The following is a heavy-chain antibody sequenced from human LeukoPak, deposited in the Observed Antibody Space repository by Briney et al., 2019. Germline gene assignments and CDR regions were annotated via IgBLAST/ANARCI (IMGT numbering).Heavy chain of an antibody. CDR1: GFTFSSYS. D-gene: IGHD5-24*01. Sequence: GGSLRLSCAASGFTFSSYSMKWVRQAPGKGLEWVSSITTSSSYIYYADSVKGRFTISRDNAEKLLYLHMNSLRAEDTAVYYCARRWLQSWAFDIWGQGTMVTVSS. CDR2: ITTSSSYI. J-gene: IGHJ3*02. CDR3: ARRWLQSWAFDI. V-gene: IGHV3-21*01.